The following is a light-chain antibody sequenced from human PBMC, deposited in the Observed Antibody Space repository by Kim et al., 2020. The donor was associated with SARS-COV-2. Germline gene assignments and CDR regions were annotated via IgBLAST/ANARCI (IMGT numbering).Light chain of an antibody. CDR3: QQSDRMPYS. CDR2: ATS. CDR1: QGIDKS. Sequence: SASVGDRISITCRASQGIDKSVNWYQQRPGTAPKLLIYATSTLQGGVSSRFSGSGSGTEFTLTITSLQPEDLATYYCQQSDRMPYSFGQGTKLEI. V-gene: IGKV1-39*01. J-gene: IGKJ2*01.